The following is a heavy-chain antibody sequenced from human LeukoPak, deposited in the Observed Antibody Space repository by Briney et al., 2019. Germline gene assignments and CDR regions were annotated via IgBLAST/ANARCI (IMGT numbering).Heavy chain of an antibody. J-gene: IGHJ6*03. CDR2: ISGSGGDT. D-gene: IGHD1-1*01. V-gene: IGHV3-23*01. CDR3: ARGVGRDMDV. Sequence: PGGSLRLSCAASGFTFSDYAMTWVRQAPGKGLEWVSTISGSGGDTYYADSVKGRFTFSRDNSKNMLYVHMKSLRAEDTALYYCARGVGRDMDVWGKGTTVTVSS. CDR1: GFTFSDYA.